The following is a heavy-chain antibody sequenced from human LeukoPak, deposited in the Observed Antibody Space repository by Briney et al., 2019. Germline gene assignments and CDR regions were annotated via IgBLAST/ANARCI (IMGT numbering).Heavy chain of an antibody. V-gene: IGHV4-34*01. CDR2: INHSGST. CDR1: GVSFSGYY. D-gene: IGHD1-26*01. J-gene: IGHJ4*02. CDR3: ARASGSYYSRFDY. Sequence: SETLSLTCAVYGVSFSGYYWSWIRQPPGKGLEWIGEINHSGSTNYNPSLKSRVTISVDTSKNQFSLKLSSVTAADTAVYYCARASGSYYSRFDYWGQGTLVTVSS.